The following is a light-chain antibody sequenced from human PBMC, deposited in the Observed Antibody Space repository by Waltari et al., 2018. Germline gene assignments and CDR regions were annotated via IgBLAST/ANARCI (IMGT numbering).Light chain of an antibody. CDR2: EDN. CDR1: SGSIDSNY. CDR3: RSYDDDIPWV. Sequence: NFMLTQPHSVSGSLGKTVSISCTRSSGSIDSNYVQWFQQRPGSSPTCVIYEDNKRPSVVPCLFYRSIDSSSTSASLTISGLKTEDEAEYCCRSYDDDIPWVFGVGTKLTVL. V-gene: IGLV6-57*01. J-gene: IGLJ3*02.